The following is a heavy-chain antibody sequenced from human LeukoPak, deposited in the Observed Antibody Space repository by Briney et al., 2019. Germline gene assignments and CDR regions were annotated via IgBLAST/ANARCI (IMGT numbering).Heavy chain of an antibody. CDR2: INHSGST. V-gene: IGHV4-34*01. CDR3: ASNIAVAGWTDY. CDR1: GGSFSGYY. J-gene: IGHJ4*02. Sequence: KPSETLSLTCAVYGGSFSGYYWSWIRQPPGKGLEWIGEINHSGSTNYNPSLKSRVTISVDTSKNQFSLKLSSVTAADTAVYYCASNIAVAGWTDYWGQGTLVTVSS. D-gene: IGHD6-19*01.